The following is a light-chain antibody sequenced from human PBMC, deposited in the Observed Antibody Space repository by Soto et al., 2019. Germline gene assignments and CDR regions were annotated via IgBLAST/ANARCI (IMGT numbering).Light chain of an antibody. CDR2: DVS. Sequence: QSALTQPRSVSGSPEQSVTISCTGTSSDVGGYNYVSWYQQHPGKAPKLMIYDVSTRPSGVPDRFSGSKSGNTASLTISGLQAEDEADYYCSSYAGSNSVVFGGGTKVTVL. J-gene: IGLJ2*01. CDR3: SSYAGSNSVV. CDR1: SSDVGGYNY. V-gene: IGLV2-11*01.